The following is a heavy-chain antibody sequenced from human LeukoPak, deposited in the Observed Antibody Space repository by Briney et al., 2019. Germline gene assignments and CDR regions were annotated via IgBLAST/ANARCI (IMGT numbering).Heavy chain of an antibody. CDR2: IYYSGST. CDR1: GGSISSGGYY. CDR3: ARTEKDIVVVPAARAMWFDP. D-gene: IGHD2-2*01. J-gene: IGHJ5*02. Sequence: SETLSLTCTVSGGSISSGGYYWSWICQHPGKGLEWIGYIYYSGSTYYNPSLKSRVTISVDTSKNQFSLKLSSVTAADTAVYYCARTEKDIVVVPAARAMWFDPWGQGTLVTVSS. V-gene: IGHV4-31*03.